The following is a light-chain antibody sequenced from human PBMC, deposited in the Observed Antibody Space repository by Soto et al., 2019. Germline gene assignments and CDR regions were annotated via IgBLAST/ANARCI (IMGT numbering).Light chain of an antibody. CDR1: SSDVGGYNY. J-gene: IGLJ1*01. V-gene: IGLV2-14*01. Sequence: QSVLTQPASVSRSPGQSIPITSTGTSSDVGGYNYVSWYQQHPGKAPKLMIYDVSNRPSGVSNRFSGSKSGNTASLTISVLQSEDEADYYFCSYAGTYVFATGTKATVL. CDR2: DVS. CDR3: CSYAGTYV.